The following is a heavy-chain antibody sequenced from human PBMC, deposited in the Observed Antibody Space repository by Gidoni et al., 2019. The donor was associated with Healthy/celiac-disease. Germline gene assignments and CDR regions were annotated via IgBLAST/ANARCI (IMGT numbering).Heavy chain of an antibody. CDR3: ARQVVAASITDY. D-gene: IGHD2-15*01. V-gene: IGHV5-51*01. Sequence: EVQLAQSGAEVKKPGESLKISCKGSGSSFISYWIGWVRQMPGKGLEWMGIIYLGDSDTRYSPPFQGQVTISANKSISTAYLQWSSLKASDAAMYYCARQVVAASITDYWGQGTLVTVSS. J-gene: IGHJ4*02. CDR2: IYLGDSDT. CDR1: GSSFISYW.